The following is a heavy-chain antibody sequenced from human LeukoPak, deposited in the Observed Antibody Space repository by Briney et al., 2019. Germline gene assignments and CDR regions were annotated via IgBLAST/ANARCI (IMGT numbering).Heavy chain of an antibody. CDR2: ISGSGGST. V-gene: IGHV3-23*01. D-gene: IGHD3-16*01. CDR1: GFTFSSYG. J-gene: IGHJ6*03. CDR3: AKGLGGSSNYYYYYMDV. Sequence: GGTLRLSCAASGFTFSSYGMSWVRQAPGKGLEWVSAISGSGGSTYYADSVKGRFTISRDNSKNTLYLQMNSMRAEDTAVYYCAKGLGGSSNYYYYYMDVWGKGTTVTISS.